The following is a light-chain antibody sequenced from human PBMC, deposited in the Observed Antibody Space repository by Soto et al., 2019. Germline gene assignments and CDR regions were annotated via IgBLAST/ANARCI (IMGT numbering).Light chain of an antibody. J-gene: IGLJ1*01. CDR3: SSYTSSSLYV. CDR1: SSDVGGSNY. CDR2: DVS. Sequence: QSALTQPASVSGSPGQSITIACTGTSSDVGGSNYVSWYQQLTGKAPKHMIYDVSDRPSGVSNRFAGSKSGNTASLTISGLQAEDEADYYCSSYTSSSLYVFGTGTKLTVL. V-gene: IGLV2-14*01.